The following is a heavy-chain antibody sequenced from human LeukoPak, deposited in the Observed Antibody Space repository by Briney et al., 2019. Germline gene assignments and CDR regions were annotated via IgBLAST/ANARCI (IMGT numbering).Heavy chain of an antibody. CDR1: GYTFTGYY. CDR3: ARAREDSSRYYLDY. D-gene: IGHD6-13*01. Sequence: ASVKVSCKASGYTFTGYYMHWVRQAPGQGLEWMGWINPNSGGTNYAQKFQGRVTMTRDTSISTAYMELSRLRSDDTAVYYCARAREDSSRYYLDYWGQGTLVTVSS. V-gene: IGHV1-2*02. CDR2: INPNSGGT. J-gene: IGHJ4*02.